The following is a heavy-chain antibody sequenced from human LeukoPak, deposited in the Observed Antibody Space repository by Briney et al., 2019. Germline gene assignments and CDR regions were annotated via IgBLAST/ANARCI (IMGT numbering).Heavy chain of an antibody. Sequence: ASVKVSCKASGGTCSSYAISWVRQAPGQGLEWMGGIIPIFGTANYAQKFQGRVTITADESTSTAYMELSSLRSEDTAVYYCARERRLPTVTTPYYFDYWGQGTLVTVSS. J-gene: IGHJ4*02. V-gene: IGHV1-69*13. CDR2: IIPIFGTA. CDR3: ARERRLPTVTTPYYFDY. CDR1: GGTCSSYA. D-gene: IGHD4-17*01.